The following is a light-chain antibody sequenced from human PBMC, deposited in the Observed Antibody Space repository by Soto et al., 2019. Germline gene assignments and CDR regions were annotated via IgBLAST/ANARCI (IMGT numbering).Light chain of an antibody. CDR3: QQRSNWPPIN. CDR1: QSVSSY. J-gene: IGKJ5*01. V-gene: IGKV3-11*01. Sequence: EIVLTQSPATLSLSPGERATLSCRASQSVSSYLAWYQQKPGQAPRLLIYDASNRATGIPARCSGSGSGTDFTLTISSLEPEDFAVYYRQQRSNWPPINFGQGTRLEIK. CDR2: DAS.